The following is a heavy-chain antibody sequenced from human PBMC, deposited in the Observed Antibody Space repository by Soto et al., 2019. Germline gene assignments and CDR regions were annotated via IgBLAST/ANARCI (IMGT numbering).Heavy chain of an antibody. V-gene: IGHV3-48*01. J-gene: IGHJ4*02. CDR2: IRSSGSPT. Sequence: GXSLRLSCVASGFAFSIYSLNWFRQAPVKGLEWVSYIRSSGSPTYYAGSVKGRFTISRDNAKKSLYLQMNSLRAEDTAVYYCARMTSSISPGCWGQGTLVTVSS. D-gene: IGHD2-2*01. CDR3: ARMTSSISPGC. CDR1: GFAFSIYS.